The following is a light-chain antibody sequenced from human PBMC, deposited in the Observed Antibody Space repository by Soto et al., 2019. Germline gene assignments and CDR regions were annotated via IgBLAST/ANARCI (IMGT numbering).Light chain of an antibody. V-gene: IGKV1-5*01. CDR2: DAS. Sequence: DIQMTQSPSTLSASVGDRVTITCRASQSISSWLAWYQQKPGKAPKLLIYDASSLESGVPSRFSGSGSGTEITLTISSLQPDDFATYYCQHHRTFGQGTKVEIK. CDR3: QHHRT. CDR1: QSISSW. J-gene: IGKJ1*01.